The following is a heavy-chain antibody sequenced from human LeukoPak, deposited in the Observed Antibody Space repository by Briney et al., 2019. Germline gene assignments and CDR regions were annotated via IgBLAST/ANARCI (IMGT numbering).Heavy chain of an antibody. Sequence: GGSLRLSCAASGFTFSSYAMSWVRQAPGKGLEWVSAISGSGGSTYYADSVKGRFTISRDNSKNTLYLQMNSLRAEDTAVYYCARDVSGDYMGFDYWGQGTLVTVSS. CDR3: ARDVSGDYMGFDY. D-gene: IGHD4-17*01. CDR1: GFTFSSYA. V-gene: IGHV3-23*01. J-gene: IGHJ4*02. CDR2: ISGSGGST.